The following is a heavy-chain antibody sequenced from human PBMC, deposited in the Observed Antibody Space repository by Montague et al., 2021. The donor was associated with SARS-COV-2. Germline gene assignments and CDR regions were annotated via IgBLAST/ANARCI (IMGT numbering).Heavy chain of an antibody. CDR2: IYYSGST. CDR1: GGSISNYY. J-gene: IGHJ4*02. D-gene: IGHD3-10*01. Sequence: SETLSLTCAVSGGSISNYYWSWIRQLPGKGLEWIGYIYYSGSTNYNPSPKSRVTISADTSKCQFSLTLISVTAADTAVYYCATVQRGCYYGLRVSAHFDYWGQGTLVTVSS. CDR3: ATVQRGCYYGLRVSAHFDY. V-gene: IGHV4-59*01.